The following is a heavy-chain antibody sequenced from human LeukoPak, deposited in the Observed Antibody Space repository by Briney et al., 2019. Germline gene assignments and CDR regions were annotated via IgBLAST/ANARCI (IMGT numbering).Heavy chain of an antibody. CDR3: ARDGRRAVATDH. CDR1: GGSISSGDYY. CDR2: IYYSGST. J-gene: IGHJ4*02. Sequence: SETLSLTCTVSGGSISSGDYYWSWIRQPPGKGLEWIGYIYYSGSTYYNPSLKSRVTISVDTSKTQFSLKLSSVTAADTAVYYCARDGRRAVATDHWGQGTLVTVSS. V-gene: IGHV4-30-4*08.